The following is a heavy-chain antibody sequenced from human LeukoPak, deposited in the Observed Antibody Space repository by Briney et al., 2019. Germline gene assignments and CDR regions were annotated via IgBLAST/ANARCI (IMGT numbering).Heavy chain of an antibody. CDR3: AKRGVVIRVILVGFHKEAYYFDS. J-gene: IGHJ4*02. CDR1: GIALSNYG. Sequence: GGSLRLSCAVSGIALSNYGMSWVRQAPGKGLEWVAGISDSGGRTNYADSVKGRFTISRDNPKNTLYLQMNSLRAEGTAVYFCAKRGVVIRVILVGFHKEAYYFDSWGQGALVTVSS. D-gene: IGHD3-22*01. V-gene: IGHV3-23*01. CDR2: ISDSGGRT.